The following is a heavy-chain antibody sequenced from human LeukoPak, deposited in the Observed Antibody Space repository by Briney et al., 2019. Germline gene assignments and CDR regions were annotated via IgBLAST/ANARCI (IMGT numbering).Heavy chain of an antibody. J-gene: IGHJ4*02. V-gene: IGHV3-21*06. CDR1: GFTFSSYS. CDR2: ISSSSSYI. CDR3: ARGGGMRSWYDFDY. Sequence: GGSLRLSCAASGFTFSSYSMNWVRQAPGKGLEWVSSISSSSSYIYYAGSVRGRFTISRDNDKNSVHLQMNSLRAEDTAVYYCARGGGMRSWYDFDYWGQGTLVTVSS. D-gene: IGHD6-13*01.